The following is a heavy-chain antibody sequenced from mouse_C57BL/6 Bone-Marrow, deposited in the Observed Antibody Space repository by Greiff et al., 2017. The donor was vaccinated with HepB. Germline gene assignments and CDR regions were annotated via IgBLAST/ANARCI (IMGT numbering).Heavy chain of an antibody. Sequence: EVKVEESGGGLVQPGGSMKLSCVASGFTFSNYWMNWVRQSPEKGLEWVAQIRLKSDNYATHYAESVKGRFTISRDDSKSSVYLQMNNLRAEDTGIYYCTAYYYGYFDYWGQGTTLTVSS. D-gene: IGHD1-1*01. CDR2: IRLKSDNYAT. J-gene: IGHJ2*01. CDR3: TAYYYGYFDY. CDR1: GFTFSNYW. V-gene: IGHV6-3*01.